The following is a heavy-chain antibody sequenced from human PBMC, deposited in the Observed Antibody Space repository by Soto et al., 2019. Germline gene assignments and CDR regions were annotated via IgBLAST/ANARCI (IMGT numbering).Heavy chain of an antibody. CDR1: GGSISSYY. Sequence: PSETLSLTCTVSGGSISSYYWSWIRQPPGKGLEWIGYIYYSGSTNYNPSLKSRVTISVDTSKNQFSLKLSSVTAADTAVYYCARRGRGSSTSWYYMDVWGKGTTVTVS. CDR2: IYYSGST. D-gene: IGHD2-2*01. V-gene: IGHV4-59*08. CDR3: ARRGRGSSTSWYYMDV. J-gene: IGHJ6*03.